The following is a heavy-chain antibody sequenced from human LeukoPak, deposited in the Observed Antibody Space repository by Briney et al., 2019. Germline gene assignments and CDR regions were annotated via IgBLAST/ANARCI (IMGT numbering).Heavy chain of an antibody. D-gene: IGHD2-15*01. J-gene: IGHJ3*02. V-gene: IGHV4-59*01. CDR3: ARAGAGYCSGGSCDDAFDI. Sequence: SETLSLTCTVSGGSISSYYWSWIRQPPGKGLEWLGYIYYSGCPNYSPSLKGRVTISVDTSKNQFSLKLSSVTAADTAVYYCARAGAGYCSGGSCDDAFDIWGQGTMVTVSS. CDR2: IYYSGCP. CDR1: GGSISSYY.